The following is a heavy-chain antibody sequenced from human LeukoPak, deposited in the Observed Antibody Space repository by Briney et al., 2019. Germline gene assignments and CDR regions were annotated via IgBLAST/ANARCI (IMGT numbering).Heavy chain of an antibody. CDR3: ARDERFGESDFDY. V-gene: IGHV3-30-3*01. CDR2: ISYDGSNK. Sequence: GRSLRHSCAASGFTFSSYAMHWVRQAPGKGLEWVAVISYDGSNKYYADSVKGRFTISRDNSKNTLYLQMNSLRAEDTAVYYCARDERFGESDFDYWGQGTLVTVSS. D-gene: IGHD3-10*01. CDR1: GFTFSSYA. J-gene: IGHJ4*02.